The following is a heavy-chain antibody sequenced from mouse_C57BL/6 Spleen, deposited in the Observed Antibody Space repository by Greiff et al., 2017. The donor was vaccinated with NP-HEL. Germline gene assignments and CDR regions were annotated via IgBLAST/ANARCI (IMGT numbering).Heavy chain of an antibody. CDR3: ARSGYDYDAWFAY. CDR1: GYTFTSYW. D-gene: IGHD2-4*01. V-gene: IGHV1-52*01. CDR2: IDPSDSET. J-gene: IGHJ4*01. Sequence: VQLQQPGAELVRPGSSVKLSCKASGYTFTSYWMHWVKQRPIQGLEWIGNIDPSDSETHYNQKFKDKATLTVDKSSSTAYMQLSSLTSEDSAVYYCARSGYDYDAWFAYWGQGTSVTVSS.